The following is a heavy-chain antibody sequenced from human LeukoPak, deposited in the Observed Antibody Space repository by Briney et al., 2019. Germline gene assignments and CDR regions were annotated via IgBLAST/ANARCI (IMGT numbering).Heavy chain of an antibody. CDR1: GFTFSSHA. CDR3: AKTVALAGTSREPYNS. CDR2: VSGSGGNT. D-gene: IGHD6-19*01. V-gene: IGHV3-23*01. J-gene: IGHJ4*02. Sequence: GGSLRLSCAASGFTFSSHAMSWVRQAPGKGLEWVSAVSGSGGNTYYADSVKGRFTISRDNSQNTLYLQMNSLRAEDAAIYYCAKTVALAGTSREPYNSWGQGTLVTVSS.